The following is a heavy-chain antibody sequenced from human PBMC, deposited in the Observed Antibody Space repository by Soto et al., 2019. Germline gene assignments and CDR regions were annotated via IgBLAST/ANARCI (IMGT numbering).Heavy chain of an antibody. D-gene: IGHD2-2*01. CDR2: ISGSGGST. V-gene: IGHV3-23*01. Sequence: EVQLLESGGGLVQPGGSLRLSCAASGFTFSSYAMSWVRQAPGTGLEWVSAISGSGGSTYYAASVKGRFTISRDNSKNTLYLQMNSLRAEDTAVYYCAKRPGLYCSSTSCYPDYLGQGTLVTVSS. CDR1: GFTFSSYA. CDR3: AKRPGLYCSSTSCYPDY. J-gene: IGHJ4*02.